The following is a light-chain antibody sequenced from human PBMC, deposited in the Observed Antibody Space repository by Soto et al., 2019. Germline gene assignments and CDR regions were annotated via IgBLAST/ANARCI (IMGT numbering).Light chain of an antibody. CDR1: QSFSTSY. Sequence: EIVLTQSPGTLSLSPGDRATLSCRASQSFSTSYLAWYQHKPGQAPRLLIYNTFTRATGIPDRFSGSGSGTDFTLTISRLEPDDFAVYYCQQYGGSPFTFGPGTKVDIK. CDR2: NTF. CDR3: QQYGGSPFT. V-gene: IGKV3-20*01. J-gene: IGKJ3*01.